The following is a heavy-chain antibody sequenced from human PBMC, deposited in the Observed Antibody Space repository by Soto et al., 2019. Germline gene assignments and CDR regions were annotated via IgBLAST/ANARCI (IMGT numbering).Heavy chain of an antibody. J-gene: IGHJ3*01. V-gene: IGHV3-48*01. D-gene: IGHD3-22*01. CDR3: ARDQLYYNDISGRPLSAFDV. CDR1: GFTFRNYG. CDR2: IGIGSSTK. Sequence: GGSLRLSCAASGFTFRNYGMNWVRQAPGKGLEWVSYIGIGSSTKYYADSVKGRFTISRDNAKNSLYLQMNSLRAEDTAVYYCARDQLYYNDISGRPLSAFDVWCQGTMVTVSS.